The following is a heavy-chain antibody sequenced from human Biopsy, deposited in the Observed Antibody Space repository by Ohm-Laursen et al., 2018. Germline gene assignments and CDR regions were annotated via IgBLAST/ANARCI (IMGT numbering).Heavy chain of an antibody. D-gene: IGHD1-26*01. CDR1: GDTFTSYA. J-gene: IGHJ5*02. CDR2: IIPIPNVA. CDR3: ARGEGSSWFDP. Sequence: SVKVSCKASGDTFTSYAIGWVRQAPGQGLEWMGGIIPIPNVATYAQKFQGRITITADESTSTAYMELSSLTSDDTAVYFCARGEGSSWFDPWGHGTLVTVSS. V-gene: IGHV1-69*10.